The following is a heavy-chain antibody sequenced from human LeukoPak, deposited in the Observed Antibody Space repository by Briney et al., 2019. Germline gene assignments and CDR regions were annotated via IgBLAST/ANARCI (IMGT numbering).Heavy chain of an antibody. J-gene: IGHJ4*02. CDR3: ARSPDIQQLLPRFDS. CDR1: GGSINNYF. V-gene: IGHV4-59*01. D-gene: IGHD4-11*01. CDR2: ISHSGIT. Sequence: SETLSLTCTVSGGSINNYFWSWIRLTPGKGLEWIGYISHSGITTYNPSRMRRVSLSPDTSASQFSLRLSSVSAADTAVYYCARSPDIQQLLPRFDSWGQGTLVTVSS.